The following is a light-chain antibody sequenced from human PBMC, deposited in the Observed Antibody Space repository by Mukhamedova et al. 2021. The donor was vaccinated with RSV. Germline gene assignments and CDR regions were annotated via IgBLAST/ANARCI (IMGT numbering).Light chain of an antibody. V-gene: IGKV1-17*01. CDR3: LQHNSSPYT. Sequence: QGIREDLGWYQYKPGKAPKLLIYAASRLQSGVPSRFGGSGSGTQFTLTIGSLQPEDFATYYCLQHNSSPYTFGQGTKLEIK. CDR2: AAS. J-gene: IGKJ2*01. CDR1: QGIRED.